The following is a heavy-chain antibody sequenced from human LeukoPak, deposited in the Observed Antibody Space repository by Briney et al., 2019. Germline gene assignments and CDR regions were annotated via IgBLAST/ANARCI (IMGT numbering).Heavy chain of an antibody. Sequence: GGSLRLSCAASGFIFSSFAMSWVRQAPGKGLEWVSGISGSGGSTYYADSVKGRFTISRDNSKNTLYLQMNSLRAEDTAVYYCAKSRDSSGYYFEGDYWGQGTLVTVSS. J-gene: IGHJ4*02. CDR2: ISGSGGST. CDR1: GFIFSSFA. CDR3: AKSRDSSGYYFEGDY. D-gene: IGHD3-22*01. V-gene: IGHV3-23*01.